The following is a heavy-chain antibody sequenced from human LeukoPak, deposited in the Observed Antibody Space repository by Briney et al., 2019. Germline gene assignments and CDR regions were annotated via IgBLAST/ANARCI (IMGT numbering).Heavy chain of an antibody. CDR3: AREGVDIVVNNWFDP. Sequence: ASVKVSFKASGYTFTSYGISWVRQAPGQGLEWMGWISAYNGNTNYAQKLQGRVTMTTDTSTSTAYMELRSLRSDDTAVYYCAREGVDIVVNNWFDPWAQETLVTVSS. CDR2: ISAYNGNT. J-gene: IGHJ5*02. V-gene: IGHV1-18*01. D-gene: IGHD5-12*01. CDR1: GYTFTSYG.